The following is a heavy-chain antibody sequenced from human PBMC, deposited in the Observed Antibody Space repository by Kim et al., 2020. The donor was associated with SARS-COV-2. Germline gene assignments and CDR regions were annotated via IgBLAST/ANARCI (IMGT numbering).Heavy chain of an antibody. Sequence: GGSLRLSCAASGFTFSSYAMHWVRQAPGKGLEWVAVISYDGSNKYYADSVKGRFTISRDNSKNTLYLQMNSLRAEDTAVYYCYANRPPLFYYYGMDVWGQGTTVTVSS. V-gene: IGHV3-30-3*01. CDR3: YANRPPLFYYYGMDV. CDR1: GFTFSSYA. D-gene: IGHD3-10*01. CDR2: ISYDGSNK. J-gene: IGHJ6*02.